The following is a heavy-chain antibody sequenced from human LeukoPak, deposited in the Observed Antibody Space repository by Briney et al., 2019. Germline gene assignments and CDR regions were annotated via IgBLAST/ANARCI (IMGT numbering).Heavy chain of an antibody. D-gene: IGHD6-13*01. CDR1: GFTFSSHS. V-gene: IGHV3-21*01. CDR2: ISSSSTYI. CDR3: ARDLRQLTSYFDF. J-gene: IGHJ4*02. Sequence: GESLKISCAASGFTFSSHSMNWVRQAPGKGLEWVSSISSSSTYIYYADSVKGRFTISRDNAKNSLYLQMNSLRAEDTAVYFCARDLRQLTSYFDFWGQGTQVTVSS.